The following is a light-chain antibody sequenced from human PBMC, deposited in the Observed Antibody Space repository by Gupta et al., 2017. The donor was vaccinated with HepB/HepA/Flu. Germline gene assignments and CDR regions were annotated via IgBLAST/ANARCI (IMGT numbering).Light chain of an antibody. J-gene: IGKJ5*01. CDR2: GAS. CDR3: QQDGGSAIT. V-gene: IGKV3-20*01. CDR1: QSVTSNY. Sequence: ENVLTQSPGTLSLSPGERATLPCRASQSVTSNYLAWYQQKPGQAPRLLIYGASTRATGIPDRFSGSGSGTDFTLIISRLEPEDSAVYYCQQDGGSAITFGQGTRLEIK.